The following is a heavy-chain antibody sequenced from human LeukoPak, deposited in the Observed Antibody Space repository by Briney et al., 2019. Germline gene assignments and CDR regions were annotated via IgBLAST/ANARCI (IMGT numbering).Heavy chain of an antibody. J-gene: IGHJ6*03. D-gene: IGHD3-10*01. CDR3: AKRGIGFGEPYYYYYYYMDV. Sequence: ASVKVSCKASGYTFTSYYMHWVRQAPGQGLEWMGIINPSGGSTSYAQKFQGRVTMTRDTSTSTVYMELSSLRSEDTAVYYCAKRGIGFGEPYYYYYYYMDVWGKGTTVTISS. V-gene: IGHV1-46*01. CDR2: INPSGGST. CDR1: GYTFTSYY.